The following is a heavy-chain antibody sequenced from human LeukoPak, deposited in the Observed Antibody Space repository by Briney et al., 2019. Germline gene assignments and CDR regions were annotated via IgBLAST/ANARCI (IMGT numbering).Heavy chain of an antibody. CDR1: GFTFSSYE. CDR2: ISSSGSTI. CDR3: ARGYYYGMDV. Sequence: GGSLRLSCAASGFTFSSYEMNWVRQAPGKGLEWVSYISSSGSTIYYADSVKGRFTISRDNAKNSLYLQMNSLRAEDMAVYYCARGYYYGMDVWGQGTTVTVSS. V-gene: IGHV3-48*03. J-gene: IGHJ6*02.